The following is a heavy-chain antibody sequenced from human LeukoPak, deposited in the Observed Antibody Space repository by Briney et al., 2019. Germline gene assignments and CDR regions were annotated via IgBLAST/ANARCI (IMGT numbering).Heavy chain of an antibody. D-gene: IGHD2-21*01. V-gene: IGHV1-46*01. CDR2: INPDGGGT. J-gene: IGHJ4*02. CDR3: ARETVVVVDANYFDY. CDR1: GYTFTSYY. Sequence: ASVKVSCKAAGYTFTSYYMHWVRQAPGQGLEWMGIINPDGGGTTFAQKFQGRVAMTRDTSTSTFYKELSSLRSEDTAVYYCARETVVVVDANYFDYWGQGTLVTVSS.